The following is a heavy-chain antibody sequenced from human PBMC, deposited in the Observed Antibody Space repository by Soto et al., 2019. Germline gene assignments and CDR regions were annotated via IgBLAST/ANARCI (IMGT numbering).Heavy chain of an antibody. CDR3: VRGGGGGLFEH. J-gene: IGHJ4*02. V-gene: IGHV3-11*06. Sequence: GGSLRLSCATSGFPFNDYYMTWIRQAPGKGLEWLSHISPKSTFRNYADSVKGRFTISRDNTESSLFLQMNSLGVDDTAVYSCVRGGGGGLFEHWGQGVLVTVSS. D-gene: IGHD2-21*01. CDR1: GFPFNDYY. CDR2: ISPKSTFR.